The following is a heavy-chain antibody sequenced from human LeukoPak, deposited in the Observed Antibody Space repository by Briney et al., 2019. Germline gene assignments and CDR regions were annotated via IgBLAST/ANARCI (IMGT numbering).Heavy chain of an antibody. CDR2: IIPIFGTA. D-gene: IGHD4-23*01. V-gene: IGHV1-69*13. CDR3: ARWVLGYGGQGAFDI. Sequence: SVKVSCKASGGTFSSYAISWVRQAPGQGLEWMGGIIPIFGTANYAQKFQGRVTITADESTSTAYMELSSLRSEDTAVYYCARWVLGYGGQGAFDIWGQGTMVTVSS. J-gene: IGHJ3*02. CDR1: GGTFSSYA.